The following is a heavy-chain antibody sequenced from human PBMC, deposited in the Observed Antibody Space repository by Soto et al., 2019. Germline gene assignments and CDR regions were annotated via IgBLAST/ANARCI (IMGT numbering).Heavy chain of an antibody. Sequence: GGSLRLSCAASGFTFSDYYMSWIRQAPGKGLEWVSYISSSGSTIYYADSVKGRFTISRDNAKNSLYLQMNSLRAEDTAVYYCARERPGYWINYYYMDVWGKGTTVTVSS. CDR1: GFTFSDYY. V-gene: IGHV3-11*01. CDR3: ARERPGYWINYYYMDV. J-gene: IGHJ6*03. D-gene: IGHD2-15*01. CDR2: ISSSGSTI.